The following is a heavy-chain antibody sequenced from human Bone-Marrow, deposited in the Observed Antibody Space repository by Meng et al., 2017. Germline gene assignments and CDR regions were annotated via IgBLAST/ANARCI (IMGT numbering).Heavy chain of an antibody. J-gene: IGHJ5*02. CDR2: INHSGST. Sequence: SETLSLTCAVYGGSFSGYYWSWIRQPPGKGLEWIGEINHSGSTNYNPSLKSRVTMSVDTSKNQFSLKLSSVTAADTAVYYCARVRIGGWFDPWGQGTLVTVSS. CDR1: GGSFSGYY. V-gene: IGHV4-34*01. D-gene: IGHD2-15*01. CDR3: ARVRIGGWFDP.